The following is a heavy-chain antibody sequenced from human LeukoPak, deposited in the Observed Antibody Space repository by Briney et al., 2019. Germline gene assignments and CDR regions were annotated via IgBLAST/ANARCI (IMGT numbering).Heavy chain of an antibody. J-gene: IGHJ4*02. CDR3: ARDVVAAVGSFDY. Sequence: PSETPSLTRTVSGDSINSFYWSWIRQPPRKGLEWIGRIYTSGSTNYSPSLKSRVTMSVDTSKNQFSLKLSSVTAADTAVYYCARDVVAAVGSFDYWGQGTQVTVSS. D-gene: IGHD2-2*01. CDR2: IYTSGST. CDR1: GDSINSFY. V-gene: IGHV4-4*07.